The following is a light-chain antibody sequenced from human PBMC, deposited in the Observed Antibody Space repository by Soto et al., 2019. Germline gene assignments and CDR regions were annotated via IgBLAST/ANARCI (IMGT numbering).Light chain of an antibody. CDR1: NNDISFFNY. V-gene: IGLV2-14*01. Sequence: QSVLTQPPSVSWCRGQSITISCTATNNDISFFNYVSWYQQHSVKAPKLIIYEVSSRPSVVSNRFSGSRSGNTASLTISGLQTEDEADYYCNSYTSSNTLVFGTGTKV. J-gene: IGLJ1*01. CDR3: NSYTSSNTLV. CDR2: EVS.